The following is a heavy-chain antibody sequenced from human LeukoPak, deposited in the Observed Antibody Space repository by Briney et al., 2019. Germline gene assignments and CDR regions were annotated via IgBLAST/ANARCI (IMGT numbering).Heavy chain of an antibody. CDR1: GGSISGYY. D-gene: IGHD6-19*01. CDR3: ARGPYSSGWYGVDY. V-gene: IGHV4-4*07. CDR2: IYNSENT. J-gene: IGHJ4*02. Sequence: PSETLSLTCTVSGGSISGYYWSWIRQPAGKGLEWIGRIYNSENTNYNPSLKGRVTMSVDTSKNQFSLKLSSVTSADTAVYYCARGPYSSGWYGVDYWGQGTLVTVSS.